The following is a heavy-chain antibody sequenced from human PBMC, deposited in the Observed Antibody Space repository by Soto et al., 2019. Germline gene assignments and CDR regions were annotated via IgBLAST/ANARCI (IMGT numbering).Heavy chain of an antibody. D-gene: IGHD3-9*01. J-gene: IGHJ5*02. CDR1: GGSVSRSSYY. Sequence: QLQLQESGPGLVEPAETLSLTCTVSGGSVSRSSYYWGWIRQPPGKGLEWIGSIYYSGSTYCNPSLKSRVTNSVDTSKNQFSLKLSYVTAADTAVYYCASALLLRYFDWLPWGQGTLVTVSS. CDR3: ASALLLRYFDWLP. CDR2: IYYSGST. V-gene: IGHV4-39*01.